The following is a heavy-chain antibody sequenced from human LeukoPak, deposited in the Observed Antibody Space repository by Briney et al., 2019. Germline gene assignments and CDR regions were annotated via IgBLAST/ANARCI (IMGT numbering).Heavy chain of an antibody. D-gene: IGHD2-15*01. J-gene: IGHJ5*02. CDR3: ARALVLVGATTNCFDP. CDR2: ISSGGSTQ. Sequence: GGSLRLSRAASGFTFSSYVMNWVRQAQGTGLERLSYISSGGSTQYYADSVKGRLTNSRGNTKNSLYLPINSLRAEDTAFYYCARALVLVGATTNCFDPCGEGTMVAVSS. V-gene: IGHV3-48*03. CDR1: GFTFSSYV.